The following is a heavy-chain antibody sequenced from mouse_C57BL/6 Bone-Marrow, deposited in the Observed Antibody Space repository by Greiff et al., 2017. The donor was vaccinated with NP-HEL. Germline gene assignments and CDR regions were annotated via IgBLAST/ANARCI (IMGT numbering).Heavy chain of an antibody. J-gene: IGHJ2*01. CDR1: GYSITSGYY. CDR3: ASLLLRLYFDY. CDR2: ISYDGSN. D-gene: IGHD1-1*01. V-gene: IGHV3-6*01. Sequence: ESGPGLVKPSQSLSLTCSVTGYSITSGYYWNWIRQFPGNKLEWMGYISYDGSNNYNPSLKNRISITRDTSKNQFFLKLNSVTTEDTATYYCASLLLRLYFDYWGQGTTLTVSS.